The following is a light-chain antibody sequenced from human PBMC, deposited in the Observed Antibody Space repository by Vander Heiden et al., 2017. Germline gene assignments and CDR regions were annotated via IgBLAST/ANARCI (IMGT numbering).Light chain of an antibody. V-gene: IGKV1-9*01. CDR1: QGISSY. Sequence: DIQLTQSPSSLSASVGDRVTITCRASQGISSYLAWYQQKPGKAPKLLIYAASTLQSGVPSRFSGSESGTEFTLTISSLQPEDFATYYCQQLNSYPITFGQGTRLEIK. J-gene: IGKJ5*01. CDR2: AAS. CDR3: QQLNSYPIT.